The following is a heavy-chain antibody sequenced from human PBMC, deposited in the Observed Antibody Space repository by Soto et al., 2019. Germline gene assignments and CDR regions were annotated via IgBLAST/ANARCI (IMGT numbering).Heavy chain of an antibody. CDR2: ISGSGGST. Sequence: GGSLRLSCAASGFTFSSYAMSWVRQAPGKGLEWVSAISGSGGSTYYADSVKGRFTISRDNSKNTLYLQMNSLRAEDTAVYYCAKSSGWSRGFYNWFDPWGQGTLVTVSS. D-gene: IGHD6-13*01. CDR3: AKSSGWSRGFYNWFDP. V-gene: IGHV3-23*01. J-gene: IGHJ5*02. CDR1: GFTFSSYA.